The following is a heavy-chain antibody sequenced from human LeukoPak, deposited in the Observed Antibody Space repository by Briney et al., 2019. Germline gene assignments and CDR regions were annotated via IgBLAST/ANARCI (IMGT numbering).Heavy chain of an antibody. D-gene: IGHD6-13*01. J-gene: IGHJ4*02. Sequence: PGRSLRLSCAVSGFSISYYGMHWVGQAPGKGLEWVAVISYDGSNKFYADSVKGRFTISRDSSKNTVYLQMNSLRPEDTAIYYCEKHSLPGLQLVHFVYWRQGTLVTVSS. CDR1: GFSISYYG. CDR2: ISYDGSNK. V-gene: IGHV3-30*18. CDR3: EKHSLPGLQLVHFVY.